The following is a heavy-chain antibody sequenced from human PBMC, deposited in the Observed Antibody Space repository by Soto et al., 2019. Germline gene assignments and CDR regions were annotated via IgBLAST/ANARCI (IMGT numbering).Heavy chain of an antibody. D-gene: IGHD3-22*01. V-gene: IGHV1-18*01. CDR1: GYTFTSYG. J-gene: IGHJ6*02. CDR3: ARAPPAPAHYDSSGYTSYYSYGMDV. CDR2: ISAYNGNT. Sequence: ASVKVSCKASGYTFTSYGISWVRQAPGQGLEWMGWISAYNGNTNYAQKLQGRVTMTTDTSTSTAYMELRSLRSDDTAVYYCARAPPAPAHYDSSGYTSYYSYGMDVGGQGPTAPVPS.